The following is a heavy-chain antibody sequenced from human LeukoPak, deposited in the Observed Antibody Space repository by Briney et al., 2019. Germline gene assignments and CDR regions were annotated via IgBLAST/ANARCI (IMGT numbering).Heavy chain of an antibody. Sequence: GGSLRLSCAASGVTFSSYAMNWVRQAPGKGLEWVSAISGSGGSTYYADSVKGRFTISRDNAKNSLYLQMNSLRAEDTAVYYCARDTPSGSYYFDYWGQGTLVTVSS. D-gene: IGHD1-26*01. CDR2: ISGSGGST. J-gene: IGHJ4*02. CDR3: ARDTPSGSYYFDY. CDR1: GVTFSSYA. V-gene: IGHV3-23*01.